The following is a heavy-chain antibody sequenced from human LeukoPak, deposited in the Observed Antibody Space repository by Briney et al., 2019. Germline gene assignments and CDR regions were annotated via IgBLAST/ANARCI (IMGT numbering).Heavy chain of an antibody. CDR3: AKYSSSWYRDYFDY. CDR2: ISGSGGST. J-gene: IGHJ4*02. Sequence: GGSLRLSCATSGFTFGSYAMSWVRQAPGKGLEWVSAISGSGGSTYYADSVKGRFTISRDNSKNTLYLQMNSLRAEDTAVYYCAKYSSSWYRDYFDYWGQGTLVTVSS. V-gene: IGHV3-23*01. CDR1: GFTFGSYA. D-gene: IGHD6-13*01.